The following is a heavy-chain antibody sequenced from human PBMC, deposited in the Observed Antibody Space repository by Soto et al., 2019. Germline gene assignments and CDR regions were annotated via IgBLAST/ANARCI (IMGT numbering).Heavy chain of an antibody. CDR2: IYHSGST. J-gene: IGHJ4*02. CDR3: ARAGDSSGYCDY. CDR1: GRSISNDNW. D-gene: IGHD3-22*01. V-gene: IGHV4-4*02. Sequence: PSETLSLTFPVSGRSISNDNWWSWFRQPPGQGLEWIGEIYHSGSTNYNPSLKSRVTISVDKSKNQFSLNLSSMTAADTAVYYCARAGDSSGYCDYWGQGILVTVSS.